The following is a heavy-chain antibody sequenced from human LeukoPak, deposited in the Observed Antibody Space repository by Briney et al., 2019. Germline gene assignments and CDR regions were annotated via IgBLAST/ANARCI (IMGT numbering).Heavy chain of an antibody. J-gene: IGHJ4*02. CDR3: ARGSYYDSSGEFVY. CDR2: ISAYNGNT. D-gene: IGHD3-22*01. CDR1: GYTFTSYG. V-gene: IGHV1-18*01. Sequence: ASVKVSCKASGYTFTSYGISWVRQAPGQGLEWMGWISAYNGNTNYAQKLQGRVTMTTDTSTSTAYMELRSLRSDDTAVYYCARGSYYDSSGEFVYWGQGTLVTVSS.